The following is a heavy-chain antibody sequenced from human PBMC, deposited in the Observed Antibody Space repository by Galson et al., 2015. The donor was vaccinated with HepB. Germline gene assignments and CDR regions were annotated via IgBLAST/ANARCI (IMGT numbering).Heavy chain of an antibody. CDR1: GFTLSSYA. V-gene: IGHV3-23*01. Sequence: SLRLSCAASGFTLSSYAMNWVRQAPGKGLEWVSGMSGSGGTTYYVDSVKGRFTISRDNSKNTLYLQMISLRAEDTAVYYCAKGSKVGVITSWFDPWGQGTLVTVSS. CDR3: AKGSKVGVITSWFDP. D-gene: IGHD3-10*01. CDR2: MSGSGGTT. J-gene: IGHJ5*02.